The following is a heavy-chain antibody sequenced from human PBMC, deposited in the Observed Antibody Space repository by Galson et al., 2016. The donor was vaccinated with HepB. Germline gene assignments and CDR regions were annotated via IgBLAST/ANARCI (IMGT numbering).Heavy chain of an antibody. CDR1: QFTFNMYS. J-gene: IGHJ6*02. V-gene: IGHV3-23*01. D-gene: IGHD2-8*01. CDR2: INGTGTAI. Sequence: SLRLSCAASQFTFNMYSMAWVRQAPGKGLEWVSSINGTGTAIYYADSVRGRFTISRDNSKNMLYLHMSSLSPEDTAVYFCAKPLSNDILRGSGLHVWGRGTTVTVSS. CDR3: AKPLSNDILRGSGLHV.